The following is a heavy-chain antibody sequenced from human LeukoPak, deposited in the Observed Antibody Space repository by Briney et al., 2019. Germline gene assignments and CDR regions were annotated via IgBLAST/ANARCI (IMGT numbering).Heavy chain of an antibody. Sequence: GGSLRLSCAASGFIISSYWMSWVRQAPGKGLEWVANIKQDGSEKYYVDSVKGRFTISRDNAKNSLYLQMSSLRADDMAVYYCATLVTTTRFDYWGQGTLVTVSS. CDR2: IKQDGSEK. CDR1: GFIISSYW. D-gene: IGHD5-12*01. J-gene: IGHJ4*02. V-gene: IGHV3-7*01. CDR3: ATLVTTTRFDY.